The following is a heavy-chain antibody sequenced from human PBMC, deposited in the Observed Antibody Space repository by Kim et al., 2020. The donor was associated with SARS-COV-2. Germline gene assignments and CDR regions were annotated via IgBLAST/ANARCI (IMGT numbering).Heavy chain of an antibody. CDR2: IYYSGST. D-gene: IGHD2-15*01. Sequence: SETLSLTCTVSGGSISSGGYYWSWIRQHPGKGLEWIGYIYYSGSTYYNPSLKSRVTISVDTSKNQFSLKLSSVTAADTAVYYCARWGELGYCSGGSCSSFDYWGQGTLVTVSS. J-gene: IGHJ4*02. V-gene: IGHV4-31*03. CDR1: GGSISSGGYY. CDR3: ARWGELGYCSGGSCSSFDY.